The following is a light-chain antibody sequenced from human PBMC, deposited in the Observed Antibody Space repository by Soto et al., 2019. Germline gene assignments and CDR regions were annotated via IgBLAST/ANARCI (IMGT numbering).Light chain of an antibody. CDR3: AAWDNSMSGWV. CDR2: SDN. V-gene: IGLV1-44*01. Sequence: QSVLTQPPSASGTPGQRVTISCSGSSSNIGSTSVYWYQQLPGTAPKLLIYSDNRRPSGVPDRLSGSKSGTSASLAISGRQSEDEADYYCAAWDNSMSGWVFGGWTKVTVL. CDR1: SSNIGSTS. J-gene: IGLJ3*02.